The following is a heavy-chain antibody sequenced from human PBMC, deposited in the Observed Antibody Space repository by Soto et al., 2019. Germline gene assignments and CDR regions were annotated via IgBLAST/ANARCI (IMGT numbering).Heavy chain of an antibody. J-gene: IGHJ6*02. CDR2: IYYSGST. CDR1: VGSIGSSSYY. D-gene: IGHD6-6*01. CDR3: ARLSSSMGNHGTHYGMDV. V-gene: IGHV4-39*01. Sequence: PSETLSPTCIASVGSIGSSSYYWVWFRHPPGKGLEWIGSIYYSGSTYYNPSLKSRVTISVDTSKNQFSLKLSSVTAADTAVYYCARLSSSMGNHGTHYGMDVWGQGTAVTVSS.